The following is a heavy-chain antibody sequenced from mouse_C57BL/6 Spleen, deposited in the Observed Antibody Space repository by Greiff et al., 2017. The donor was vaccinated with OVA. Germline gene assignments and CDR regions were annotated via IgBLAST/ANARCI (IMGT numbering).Heavy chain of an antibody. Sequence: QVQLQQPGAELVRPGSSVKLSCKASGYTFTSYWMHWVKQRPIQGLEWIGNIDPSDSETHYNQKFKDKATLTVDHSSSTAYMQRSSLTSEDSAVYYCARAVITTVVARGYFDYWGQGTTLTVSS. D-gene: IGHD1-1*01. CDR3: ARAVITTVVARGYFDY. CDR1: GYTFTSYW. CDR2: IDPSDSET. V-gene: IGHV1-52*01. J-gene: IGHJ2*01.